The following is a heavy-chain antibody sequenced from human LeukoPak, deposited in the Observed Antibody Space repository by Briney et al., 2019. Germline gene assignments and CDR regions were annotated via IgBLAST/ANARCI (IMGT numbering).Heavy chain of an antibody. CDR1: GGSISSGGYY. D-gene: IGHD2-2*01. CDR3: ARTDIVVVPAAMIFDY. Sequence: SETLSLTCTVSGGSISSGGYYWSWIRQPPGKGLEWIGYIYHSGSTYYNPSLKSRVTISVDGSKNQFSLKLSSVTAADTAVYYCARTDIVVVPAAMIFDYWGQGTLVTVSS. V-gene: IGHV4-30-2*01. CDR2: IYHSGST. J-gene: IGHJ4*02.